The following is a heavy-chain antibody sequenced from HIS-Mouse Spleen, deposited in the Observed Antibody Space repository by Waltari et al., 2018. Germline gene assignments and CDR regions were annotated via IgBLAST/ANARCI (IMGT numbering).Heavy chain of an antibody. CDR1: GGSISSSTSS. D-gene: IGHD6-13*01. J-gene: IGHJ2*01. V-gene: IGHV4-39*07. CDR2: IYYSGST. Sequence: QLQLQESGPGLVTPSETLSLTCTVSGGSISSSTSSWGWIRQPPGKGLAWIGSIYYSGSTYYNPSLKSRVTISVDTSKNQFSLKLSSVTAADTAVYYCAREIPYSSSWYDWYFDLWGRGTLVTVSS. CDR3: AREIPYSSSWYDWYFDL.